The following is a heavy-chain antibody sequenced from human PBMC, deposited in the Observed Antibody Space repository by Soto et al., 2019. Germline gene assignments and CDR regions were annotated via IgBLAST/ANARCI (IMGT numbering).Heavy chain of an antibody. J-gene: IGHJ6*02. CDR3: ARASAIVVSSVPMGAGYYYNALDI. CDR1: GYIFNSFY. V-gene: IGHV1-46*02. CDR2: INPSGGRA. D-gene: IGHD2-15*01. Sequence: QVLLVQSGAEVKKPGASVKVSCKASGYIFNSFYMHWVRQAPGQGLEWMGIINPSGGRASYTQKVQGRLIMTRDPSSRTVYMGLSSLRSEDTAVYYCARASAIVVSSVPMGAGYYYNALDIWGQGTTVTVSS.